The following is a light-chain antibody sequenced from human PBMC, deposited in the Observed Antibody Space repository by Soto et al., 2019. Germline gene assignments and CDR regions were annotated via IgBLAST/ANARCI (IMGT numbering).Light chain of an antibody. CDR2: GAS. J-gene: IGKJ1*01. Sequence: SVLRESPSTLSLSPREGATLSCRASQSVSSSYLAWYQQKPGQAPRLLIYGASSRATGIPDRFSGSGSGTDFTLTISRLEPEDFAVYYCQQYGSSPRTFGQGTKVDIK. V-gene: IGKV3-20*01. CDR3: QQYGSSPRT. CDR1: QSVSSSY.